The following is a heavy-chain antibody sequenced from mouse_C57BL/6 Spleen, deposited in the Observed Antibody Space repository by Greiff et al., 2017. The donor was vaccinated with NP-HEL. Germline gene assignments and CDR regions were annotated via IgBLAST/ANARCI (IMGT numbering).Heavy chain of an antibody. J-gene: IGHJ2*01. V-gene: IGHV1-50*01. Sequence: QVQLQQPGAELVKPGASVKLSCKASGYTFTSYWMQWVKQRPGQGLEWIGEIDPSDSYTNYNQKFKGKATVTVDTSSSTAYMQLSSLTSEDSAVDYCARRFTTVVALDDWGQGTTLTVSS. CDR1: GYTFTSYW. D-gene: IGHD1-1*01. CDR2: IDPSDSYT. CDR3: ARRFTTVVALDD.